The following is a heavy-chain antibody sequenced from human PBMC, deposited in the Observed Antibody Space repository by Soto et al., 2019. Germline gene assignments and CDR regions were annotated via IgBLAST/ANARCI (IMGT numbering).Heavy chain of an antibody. D-gene: IGHD2-15*01. J-gene: IGHJ6*02. CDR1: GFSVNYAW. CDR2: VKTKIDGGTS. Sequence: PGGSLRLSCAASGFSVNYAWMSWVRQAPGKGLEWVGRVKTKIDGGTSDYAAPVKGRFTISRDDSKRMVFLQMNSLKTEDTAVYYCITDCSGGSCYPGAHYTFYAMDVWGPGTTVTVSS. V-gene: IGHV3-15*01. CDR3: ITDCSGGSCYPGAHYTFYAMDV.